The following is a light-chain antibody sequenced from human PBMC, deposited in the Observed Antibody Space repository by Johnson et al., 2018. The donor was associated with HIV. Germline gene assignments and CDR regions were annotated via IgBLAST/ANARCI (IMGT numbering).Light chain of an antibody. CDR1: VSNIESYF. CDR3: GTWDVSLSAYV. V-gene: IGLV1-51*02. J-gene: IGLJ1*01. CDR2: EDN. Sequence: QSVLTQPPSVSAAPGQTVNISCSGNVSNIESYFVSWYQQLPGAAPTLLIYEDNKRPSGIPDRFSGSKSGATATLGITGLQTGDEADYYCGTWDVSLSAYVFGTGTEVTAL.